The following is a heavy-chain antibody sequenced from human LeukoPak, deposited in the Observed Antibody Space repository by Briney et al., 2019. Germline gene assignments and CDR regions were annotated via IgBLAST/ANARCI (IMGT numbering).Heavy chain of an antibody. Sequence: NSSETLSLTCAVYGGSFSGYYWSWIRQPPGKGLEWIGYIYYSGSTNYNPSLKSRVTISVDTSKNQFSLKLSSVTAADTAVYYCARYSNYDYFDYWGQGTLVTVSS. V-gene: IGHV4-59*08. J-gene: IGHJ4*02. CDR1: GGSFSGYY. D-gene: IGHD4-11*01. CDR2: IYYSGST. CDR3: ARYSNYDYFDY.